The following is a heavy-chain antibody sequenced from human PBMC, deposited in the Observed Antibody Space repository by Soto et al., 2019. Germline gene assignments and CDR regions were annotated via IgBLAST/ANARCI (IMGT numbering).Heavy chain of an antibody. V-gene: IGHV3-30-3*01. CDR3: ARDVMDLQYFDY. CDR2: ISFDGSNK. D-gene: IGHD2-2*03. Sequence: QVQLVESGGGVVQPGTSLRLSCAASGFIFSTYAMHWVRQAPGKGLEWVAVISFDGSNKYYADSVKGRCTISRDKSNNTLYLQMNSLRGEYTAVDYCARDVMDLQYFDYWGQGTLGSVSS. J-gene: IGHJ4*02. CDR1: GFIFSTYA.